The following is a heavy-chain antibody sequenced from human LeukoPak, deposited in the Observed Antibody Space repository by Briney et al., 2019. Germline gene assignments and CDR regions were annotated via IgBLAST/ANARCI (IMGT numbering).Heavy chain of an antibody. CDR1: GDSVSSNSAA. CDR3: ARGGGYYYDSSGSGSFDI. J-gene: IGHJ3*02. CDR2: TYYRFKWYK. D-gene: IGHD3-22*01. V-gene: IGHV6-1*01. Sequence: SQTLSVTCAISGDSVSSNSAAWSWIRQSPSRGLEWLGRTYYRFKWYKDYVVTVNSRISIKPDTSQNQCSLQPKSLTPQDTAVYYCARGGGYYYDSSGSGSFDIWGQGTMVTVSS.